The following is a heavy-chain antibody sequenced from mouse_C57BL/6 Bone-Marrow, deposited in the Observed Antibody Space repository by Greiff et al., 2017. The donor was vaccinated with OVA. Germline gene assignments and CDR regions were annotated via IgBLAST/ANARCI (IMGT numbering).Heavy chain of an antibody. D-gene: IGHD6-1*01. CDR2: IWRGGSE. V-gene: IGHV2-5*01. J-gene: IGHJ1*03. Sequence: VKLLESGPGLVQPSPTLSITCTASGFSLTSYGVHWVRQSPGKGLEWLGVIWRGGSENYNAAFMSTLIITTSNSKSQVFINMNRLQADDSAIYYCANSRYWYFDVWGTGTAVTVTA. CDR3: ANSRYWYFDV. CDR1: GFSLTSYG.